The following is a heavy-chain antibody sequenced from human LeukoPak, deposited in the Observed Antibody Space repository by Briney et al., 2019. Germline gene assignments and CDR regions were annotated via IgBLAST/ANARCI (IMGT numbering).Heavy chain of an antibody. D-gene: IGHD3-22*01. Sequence: ASVKVSCKASGYTFTGYYMHWVRQAPGQGLEWMGRINPNSGGTNYAQKFQGRVTMTRDTSISTAYMELRRLRSDDTAVYYCARSYSYYYDSDIDYWGQGTLVTVSS. CDR1: GYTFTGYY. V-gene: IGHV1-2*06. J-gene: IGHJ4*02. CDR3: ARSYSYYYDSDIDY. CDR2: INPNSGGT.